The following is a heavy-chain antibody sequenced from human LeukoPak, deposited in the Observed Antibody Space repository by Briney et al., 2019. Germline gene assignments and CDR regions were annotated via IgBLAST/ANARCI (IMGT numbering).Heavy chain of an antibody. J-gene: IGHJ5*02. V-gene: IGHV3-21*01. CDR1: GFTFSSYS. D-gene: IGHD3-10*01. CDR3: ARDSPFGDAGP. Sequence: GGSLRLSCAASGFTFSSYSMDWVRQAPGKGLEWVSSISSSSSYIYYADSVKGRFTISRDNAKNSLYLQMNSLRAEDTAVYYCARDSPFGDAGPWGQGTLVTVSS. CDR2: ISSSSSYI.